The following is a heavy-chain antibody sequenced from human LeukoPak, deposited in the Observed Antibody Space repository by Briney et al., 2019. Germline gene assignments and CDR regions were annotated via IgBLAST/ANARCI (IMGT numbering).Heavy chain of an antibody. CDR2: IKQDGSDK. Sequence: GGSLRLSCAVSGLTFSGYWMSWVRQAPGKGLEWVANIKQDGSDKYYVDSVKGRFTISRDNAKNSLFLQMNSLRAEDTAVYYCARVRCSSNSCFPDYWGQGTLVTVSS. CDR3: ARVRCSSNSCFPDY. J-gene: IGHJ4*02. D-gene: IGHD2-2*01. V-gene: IGHV3-7*01. CDR1: GLTFSGYW.